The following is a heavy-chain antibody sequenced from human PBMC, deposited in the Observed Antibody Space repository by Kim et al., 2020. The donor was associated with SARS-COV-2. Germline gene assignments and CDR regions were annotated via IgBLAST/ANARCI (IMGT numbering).Heavy chain of an antibody. CDR2: VYYNGGT. CDR3: AIYNRDSRKYSLDY. J-gene: IGHJ4*02. CDR1: GDSLSTYY. V-gene: IGHV4-59*01. Sequence: SETLSLTCTVSGDSLSTYYWSWIRQPPGGALEWIGYVYYNGGTNYNPSLESRVTMSVDTSKNQFSLKLRSVTPADTALYYCAIYNRDSRKYSLDYWGQGILVTVSS. D-gene: IGHD1-1*01.